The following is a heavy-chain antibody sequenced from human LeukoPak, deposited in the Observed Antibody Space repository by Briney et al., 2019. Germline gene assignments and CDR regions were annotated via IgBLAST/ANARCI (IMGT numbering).Heavy chain of an antibody. D-gene: IGHD5-12*01. CDR1: GGSISSYY. CDR3: ARRTYSGYDSPFDY. Sequence: SQTLSLTCTVSGGSISSYYWSWIRQPAGKGLEWIGRIYTSGSTNYNPSLKSRVTISVDTSKNQFSLKLSSVTAADTAVYYCARRTYSGYDSPFDYWGQGTLVTVSS. J-gene: IGHJ4*02. CDR2: IYTSGST. V-gene: IGHV4-4*07.